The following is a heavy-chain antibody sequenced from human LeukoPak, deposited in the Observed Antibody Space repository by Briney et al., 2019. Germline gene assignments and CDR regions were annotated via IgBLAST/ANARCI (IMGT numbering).Heavy chain of an antibody. CDR2: ISPDGNNR. D-gene: IGHD5-18*01. CDR3: ACQWIQLWGGI. Sequence: PGGSLRLSCAASDFTFSSYDIHWVRQAPGKGLEWVAVISPDGNNRYYADSVKGRFTISRDNSKNTLYLQMNRLRVEDTAVYYCACQWIQLWGGIWGQGTTVTVSS. CDR1: DFTFSSYD. V-gene: IGHV3-30*03. J-gene: IGHJ3*02.